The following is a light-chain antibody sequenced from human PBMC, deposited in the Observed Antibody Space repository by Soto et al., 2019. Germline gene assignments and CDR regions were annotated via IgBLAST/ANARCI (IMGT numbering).Light chain of an antibody. Sequence: EIMMTQSPANLSVSPGERATLSCRASQSVRNNIAWYQQKPGQSPRLLIYYASTSATGIPARLSGSGSGTEFTLTISSLQSEDLALYYCQQYNNWPPSTFGQGTRLEIK. CDR1: QSVRNN. J-gene: IGKJ5*01. CDR2: YAS. V-gene: IGKV3-15*01. CDR3: QQYNNWPPST.